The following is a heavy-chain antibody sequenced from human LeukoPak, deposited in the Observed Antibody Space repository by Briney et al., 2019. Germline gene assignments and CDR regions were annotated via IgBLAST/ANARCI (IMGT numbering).Heavy chain of an antibody. CDR3: ARGGGLDV. J-gene: IGHJ6*02. Sequence: GGSLRLSCAASGFTFSSYTMSWVRQAPGKGLEWVSAISGSRTYYADSVKGRFTISRDNSKNTLSLQMNSLRAEDTAVYFCARGGGLDVWGQGATVTVSS. D-gene: IGHD3-16*01. CDR2: ISGSRT. CDR1: GFTFSSYT. V-gene: IGHV3-23*01.